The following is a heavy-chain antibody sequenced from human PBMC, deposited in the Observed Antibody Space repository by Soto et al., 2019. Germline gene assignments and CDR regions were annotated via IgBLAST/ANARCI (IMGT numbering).Heavy chain of an antibody. CDR3: ARVRMDSSGYYEAFDI. Sequence: QVQLVQSGAEVKKPGSSVKVSCKASGGTFSSYAISWVRQAPGQGLEWMGGIIPIFGTANYAQKFQGRVTITXXEXTXKAYMELSSLRSEDTAVYYCARVRMDSSGYYEAFDIWGQGTMVTVSS. CDR1: GGTFSSYA. D-gene: IGHD3-22*01. CDR2: IIPIFGTA. V-gene: IGHV1-69*05. J-gene: IGHJ3*02.